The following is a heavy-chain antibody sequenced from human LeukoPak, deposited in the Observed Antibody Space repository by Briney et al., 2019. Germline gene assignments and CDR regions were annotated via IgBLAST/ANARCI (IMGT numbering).Heavy chain of an antibody. V-gene: IGHV4-34*01. CDR2: INHSGST. CDR1: GGSFSGYY. CDR3: ARDGSSNRYNWFDP. D-gene: IGHD1-26*01. J-gene: IGHJ5*02. Sequence: SETLSLTCAVYGGSFSGYYWSWIRQPPGKGLEWIGEINHSGSTNYNPSLKSRVTISVDTSKNQFSLKLSSVTAADTAVYYCARDGSSNRYNWFDPWGQGTLVTVSS.